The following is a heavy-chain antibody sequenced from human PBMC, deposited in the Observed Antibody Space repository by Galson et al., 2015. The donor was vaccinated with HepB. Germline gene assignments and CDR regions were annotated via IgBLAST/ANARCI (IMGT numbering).Heavy chain of an antibody. Sequence: SVKVSCKASGVTFSSYAISWVRQAPGQGLEWMGGIIPIFGTANYAQKFQGRVTITADESTSTAYMELSSLRSEDTAVYYCAREGPPHELRYCSSTSCEKYFDYWGQGTLVTVSS. CDR3: AREGPPHELRYCSSTSCEKYFDY. V-gene: IGHV1-69*13. D-gene: IGHD2-2*01. J-gene: IGHJ4*02. CDR2: IIPIFGTA. CDR1: GVTFSSYA.